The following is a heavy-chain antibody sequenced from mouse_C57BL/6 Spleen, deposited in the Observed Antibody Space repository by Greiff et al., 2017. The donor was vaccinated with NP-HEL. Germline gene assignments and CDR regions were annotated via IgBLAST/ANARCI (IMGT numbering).Heavy chain of an antibody. D-gene: IGHD1-1*01. Sequence: EVNLVESGGGLVQPGGSLKLSCAASGFTFSDYYMYWVRQTPEKRLEWVAYISNGGGSTYYPDTVKGRFTISRDNAKNTLYLQMSRLKSEDTAMYYCARDGSSWDWYCDVWGTGTTVTVSS. CDR3: ARDGSSWDWYCDV. CDR1: GFTFSDYY. J-gene: IGHJ1*03. V-gene: IGHV5-12*01. CDR2: ISNGGGST.